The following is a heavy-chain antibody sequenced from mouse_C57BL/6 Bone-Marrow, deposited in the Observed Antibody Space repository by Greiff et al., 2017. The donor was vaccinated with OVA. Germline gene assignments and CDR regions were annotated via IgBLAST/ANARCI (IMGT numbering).Heavy chain of an antibody. J-gene: IGHJ2*01. CDR2: IDPSDSET. CDR3: AREVYDYDVGYFDY. D-gene: IGHD2-4*01. Sequence: VQLQQPGAELVRPGSSVKLSCKASGYTFTSYWKHWVKQRPIQGLEWIGNIDPSDSETHYNQKFKDKATLTVDKSSSTAYMQLSSLTSEDSAVYYCAREVYDYDVGYFDYWGQGTTLTVSS. CDR1: GYTFTSYW. V-gene: IGHV1-52*01.